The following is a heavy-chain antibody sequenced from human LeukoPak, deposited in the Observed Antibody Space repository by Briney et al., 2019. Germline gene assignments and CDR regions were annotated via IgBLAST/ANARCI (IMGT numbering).Heavy chain of an antibody. V-gene: IGHV2-70*01. CDR2: IDWDDDK. J-gene: IGHJ3*02. CDR1: GFSLRTSGMG. CDR3: ARTRYNWKGGAFDI. Sequence: SGPTLLNPTRTLTLTFTFSGFSLRTSGMGVRWIRQPPGKALEWLALIDWDDDKYYITSLKTRLTISKDTSKNQVVLTMTNMDPVDTATYYCARTRYNWKGGAFDIWGQGTMVTVSS. D-gene: IGHD1-1*01.